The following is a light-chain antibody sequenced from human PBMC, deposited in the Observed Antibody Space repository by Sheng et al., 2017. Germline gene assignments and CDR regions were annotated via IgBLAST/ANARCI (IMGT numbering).Light chain of an antibody. CDR2: DVI. CDR1: SSDVGTYSH. J-gene: IGLJ3*02. V-gene: IGLV2-11*01. Sequence: QSALTQPRSVSGSPGQSVTISCTGASSDVGTYSHVSWYQQHPGKAPKLMMYDVINRPSGVPDRFSVSRSANTASLTISGLQVEDEADYYCSSYVGTYRVFGGGTKLTVL. CDR3: SSYVGTYRV.